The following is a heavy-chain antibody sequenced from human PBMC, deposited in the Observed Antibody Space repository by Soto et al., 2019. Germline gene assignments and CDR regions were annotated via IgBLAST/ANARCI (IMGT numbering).Heavy chain of an antibody. Sequence: ASVKVSCKASGYTFTGYYMHWVRQAPGQGLEWMGWINPNSGGTNYAQKFQGWVTMTRDTSISTAYMELSRLRSDDTAVYYCARALDITLFGVAHLYGMDVWGQGTTVTVSS. CDR3: ARALDITLFGVAHLYGMDV. CDR1: GYTFTGYY. CDR2: INPNSGGT. J-gene: IGHJ6*02. V-gene: IGHV1-2*04. D-gene: IGHD3-3*01.